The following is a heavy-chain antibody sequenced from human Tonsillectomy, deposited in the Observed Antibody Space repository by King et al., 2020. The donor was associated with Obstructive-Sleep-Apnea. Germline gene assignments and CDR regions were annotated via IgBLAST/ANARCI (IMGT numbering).Heavy chain of an antibody. J-gene: IGHJ4*02. CDR3: ARVEDYVWGSYRIDY. Sequence: QLQESGPGLVKPSETLSLTCTVSGYSISSGYYWGWIRQPPGKGLEWIGSYYHSGSTYYNPSLKSRVTISVDTSKNPFSRKLSSVTAADTAVYYCARVEDYVWGSYRIDYWGQGTLVTVSS. D-gene: IGHD3-16*02. CDR1: GYSISSGYY. CDR2: YYHSGST. V-gene: IGHV4-38-2*02.